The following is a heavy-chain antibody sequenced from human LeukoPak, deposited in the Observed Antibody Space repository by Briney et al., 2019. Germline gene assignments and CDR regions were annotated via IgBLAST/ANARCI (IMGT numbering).Heavy chain of an antibody. D-gene: IGHD4-17*01. J-gene: IGHJ6*02. V-gene: IGHV3-30-3*01. Sequence: PGGSLRLSCAASGFTFSSYVMHWVRQAPGKGLEWVAVISYDGSNKYYADSVKGRFTISRDNSKNTLYLQMNSLRAEDTAVYYCARDRGYGDYSNYYYYYGMDVWGQGTTVTVSS. CDR1: GFTFSSYV. CDR3: ARDRGYGDYSNYYYYYGMDV. CDR2: ISYDGSNK.